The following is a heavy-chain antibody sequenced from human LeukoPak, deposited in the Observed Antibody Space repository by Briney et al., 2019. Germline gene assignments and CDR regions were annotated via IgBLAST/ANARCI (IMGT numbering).Heavy chain of an antibody. Sequence: GESLKISCKGSGYSFSNYWIGWVRQMPGKGLEWMGIIYPGESETRYSPSVQGQVTISADRSISTAYLQWSSLQASDTAVYFCARRRQLQWRNDAFNIWGQGTMVTVSS. CDR3: ARRRQLQWRNDAFNI. CDR2: IYPGESET. D-gene: IGHD5-24*01. CDR1: GYSFSNYW. J-gene: IGHJ3*02. V-gene: IGHV5-51*01.